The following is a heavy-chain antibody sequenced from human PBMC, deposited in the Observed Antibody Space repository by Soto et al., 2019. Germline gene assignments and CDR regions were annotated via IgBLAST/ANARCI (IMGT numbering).Heavy chain of an antibody. CDR2: IKQDGSEK. Sequence: GSLRLSCAASGFTFSSYWMSWVRQAPGKGLERVANIKQDGSEKYYVDSVKGRFTISRDNAKNSLYLQMNSLRAEDTAVYYCARGRVGNMVRGVPYYFDYWGQRTLVTVSS. J-gene: IGHJ4*02. D-gene: IGHD3-10*01. V-gene: IGHV3-7*04. CDR3: ARGRVGNMVRGVPYYFDY. CDR1: GFTFSSYW.